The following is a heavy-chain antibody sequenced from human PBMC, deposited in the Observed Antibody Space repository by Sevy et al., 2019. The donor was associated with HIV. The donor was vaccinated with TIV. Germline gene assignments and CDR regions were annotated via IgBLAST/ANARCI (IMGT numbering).Heavy chain of an antibody. Sequence: GGSLRLSCAASGFTFSNAWMSWVRQAPGKGLEWVGRIKSKTDGGTTDYAAPVKGRFTILRVDSKNTLYLQMNSLKTQDTTMTYCTTAPARMGYLVAFDIWVQGTIVTVSS. CDR2: IKSKTDGGTT. J-gene: IGHJ3*02. V-gene: IGHV3-15*01. D-gene: IGHD3-9*01. CDR3: TTAPARMGYLVAFDI. CDR1: GFTFSNAW.